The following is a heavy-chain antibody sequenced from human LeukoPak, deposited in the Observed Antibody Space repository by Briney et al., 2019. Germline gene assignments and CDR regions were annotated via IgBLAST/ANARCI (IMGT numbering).Heavy chain of an antibody. CDR1: GGSIKSGHW. D-gene: IGHD6-19*01. CDR2: IHHSGST. V-gene: IGHV4-4*02. J-gene: IGHJ4*02. Sequence: SETLSLTCAVSGGSIKSGHWWSWVRQPPGRGLEWIGEIHHSGSTDYKPSLKSRVIISVDSSKNQFSLELSSVTAADTAVYYCARDGLEVAGPLDYWGQGTLVTVSS. CDR3: ARDGLEVAGPLDY.